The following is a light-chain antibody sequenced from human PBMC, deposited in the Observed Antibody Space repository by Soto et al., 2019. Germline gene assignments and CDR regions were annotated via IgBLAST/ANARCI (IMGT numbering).Light chain of an antibody. J-gene: IGKJ1*01. CDR1: QSVSSSY. CDR3: QHYGSSRT. V-gene: IGKV3-20*01. Sequence: EIVLTQSPGTLSLSPGERATLSCRASQSVSSSYLAWYQQKPGQAPRLLIYGASSRPTGIPARFSGSGSGTYFTLTISRLEPEDFAVYYCQHYGSSRTFGQGTKVEIK. CDR2: GAS.